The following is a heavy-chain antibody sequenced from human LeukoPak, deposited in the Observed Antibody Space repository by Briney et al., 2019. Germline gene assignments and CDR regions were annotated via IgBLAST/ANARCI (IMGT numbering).Heavy chain of an antibody. CDR2: ISGSGGST. CDR1: GFTFSSYA. D-gene: IGHD3-10*01. CDR3: AKYGHGSRFYYMDV. V-gene: IGHV3-23*01. Sequence: GGSLRLSCAASGFTFSSYAMSWVRQAPGKGLEWVSAISGSGGSTYYADSVKGRFTISRDNSKNTLYLQMNSLRAEDTAVYYCAKYGHGSRFYYMDVWGKGTTVTVSS. J-gene: IGHJ6*03.